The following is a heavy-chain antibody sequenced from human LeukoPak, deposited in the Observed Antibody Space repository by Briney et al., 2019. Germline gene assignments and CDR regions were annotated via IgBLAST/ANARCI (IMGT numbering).Heavy chain of an antibody. V-gene: IGHV1-18*01. CDR3: ARATLRGYSYGFDY. D-gene: IGHD5-18*01. CDR1: GYTFTSYG. CDR2: ISAYNGNT. J-gene: IGHJ4*02. Sequence: GASVKVSCKASGYTFTSYGISWVRQAPGQGLEWMGWISAYNGNTNYAQKLQGRVTMTTDTSTSTAYMELRSLRSNDTAVYYCARATLRGYSYGFDYWGQGTLVTVSS.